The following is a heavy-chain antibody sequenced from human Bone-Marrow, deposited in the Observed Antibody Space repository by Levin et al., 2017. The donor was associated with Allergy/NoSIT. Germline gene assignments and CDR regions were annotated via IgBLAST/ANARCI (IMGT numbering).Heavy chain of an antibody. CDR3: AKDAYTCSGGSCYFFDY. CDR1: GFTFSNYA. J-gene: IGHJ4*02. Sequence: GGSLRLSCAVSGFTFSNYAMHWVRQAPGRGLEWVAFISLDGNTQYYADSVKGRFTVSRDNSNNTLHLQMNSLRVEDTAIYFFAKDAYTCSGGSCYFFDYWGQGGLVTVSS. V-gene: IGHV3-30*18. CDR2: ISLDGNTQ. D-gene: IGHD2-15*01.